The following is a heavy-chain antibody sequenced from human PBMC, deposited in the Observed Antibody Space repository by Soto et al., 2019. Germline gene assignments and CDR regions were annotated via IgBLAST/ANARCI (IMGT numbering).Heavy chain of an antibody. CDR3: ARDQARTIFGVVIHYYYYGMDV. CDR2: IIPIFGTA. V-gene: IGHV1-69*13. J-gene: IGHJ6*02. D-gene: IGHD3-3*01. CDR1: GYTFTSYD. Sequence: SVKVSCKASGYTFTSYDINWVRQATGQGLEWMGGIIPIFGTANYAQKFQGRVTITADESTSTAYMELSSLRSEDTAVYYCARDQARTIFGVVIHYYYYGMDVWGQGTTVTVSS.